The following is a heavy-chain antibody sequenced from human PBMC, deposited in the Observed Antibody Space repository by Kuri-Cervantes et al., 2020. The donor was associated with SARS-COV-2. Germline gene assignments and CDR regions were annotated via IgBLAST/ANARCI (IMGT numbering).Heavy chain of an antibody. V-gene: IGHV4-39*07. J-gene: IGHJ4*02. CDR2: IYYSGST. CDR1: GGSISSYY. D-gene: IGHD5-24*01. Sequence: SETLSLTCTVSGGSISSYYWGWIRQPPGKGLEWIGSIYYSGSTYYNPSLKSRVTISVDTSKNQFSLKLSSVTAADTAVYYCARGLFGSRDLRKLQRYFDYWGQGTLVTVSS. CDR3: ARGLFGSRDLRKLQRYFDY.